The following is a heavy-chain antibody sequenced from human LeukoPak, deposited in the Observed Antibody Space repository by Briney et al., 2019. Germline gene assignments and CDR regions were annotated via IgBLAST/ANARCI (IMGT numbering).Heavy chain of an antibody. CDR1: GFTFSSYA. J-gene: IGHJ4*02. Sequence: GGSLRLSCAASGFTFSSYAVCWVRQAPGKGLEWVSAISGSGGSTYYADSVKGRFTISRDNSKNTLYLQMSSLRAEDTAVYYCAKRLLPGHYFDYWGQGTLVTVSS. CDR2: ISGSGGST. CDR3: AKRLLPGHYFDY. D-gene: IGHD6-25*01. V-gene: IGHV3-23*01.